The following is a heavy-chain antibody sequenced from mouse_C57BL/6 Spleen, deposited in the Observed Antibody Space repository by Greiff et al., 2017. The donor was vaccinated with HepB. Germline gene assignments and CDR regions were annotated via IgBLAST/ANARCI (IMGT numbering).Heavy chain of an antibody. J-gene: IGHJ4*01. CDR1: GFTFSDYY. V-gene: IGHV5-16*01. Sequence: EVQLQESEGGLVQPGSSMKLSCTASGFTFSDYYMAWVRQVPEKGLEWVANINYDGSSTYYLDSLKSRFIISRDNAKNILYLQMSSLKSDDTATYYCAREGTTVVAPYAMDYWGQGTSVTVSS. CDR3: AREGTTVVAPYAMDY. CDR2: INYDGSST. D-gene: IGHD1-1*01.